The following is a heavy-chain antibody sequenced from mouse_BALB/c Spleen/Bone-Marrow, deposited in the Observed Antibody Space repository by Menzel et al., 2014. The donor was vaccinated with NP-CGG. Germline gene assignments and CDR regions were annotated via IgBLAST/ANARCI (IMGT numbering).Heavy chain of an antibody. J-gene: IGHJ3*01. D-gene: IGHD1-1*01. CDR2: INPDSSTI. CDR1: GFDFSRYW. Sequence: EVQGVESGGGLVQPGGSLKLSCAAPGFDFSRYWMSWVRQAPGKGLEWIGEINPDSSTINYTPSLKDKFIISRDNAKNTLYLQMSKVRSEDTALYYCSRLYYYGNFAYWGQGTLVTVSA. V-gene: IGHV4-1*02. CDR3: SRLYYYGNFAY.